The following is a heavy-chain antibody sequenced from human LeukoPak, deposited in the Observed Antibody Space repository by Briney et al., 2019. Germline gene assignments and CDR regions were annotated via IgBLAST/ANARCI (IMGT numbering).Heavy chain of an antibody. Sequence: GGSLRLSCAASGFTFSSYWMSWVRQAPGKGLEWVANIKQDGSEKYYVDSVKGRFTISRDNSKNTLYLQMNSLRAEDTAVYNCAKHYYGSGRTNYYFDYWGQGTLVTVSS. V-gene: IGHV3-7*03. CDR1: GFTFSSYW. CDR2: IKQDGSEK. J-gene: IGHJ4*02. D-gene: IGHD3-10*01. CDR3: AKHYYGSGRTNYYFDY.